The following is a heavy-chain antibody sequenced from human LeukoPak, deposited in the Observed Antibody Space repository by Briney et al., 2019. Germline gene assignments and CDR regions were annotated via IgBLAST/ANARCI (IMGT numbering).Heavy chain of an antibody. D-gene: IGHD1-26*01. V-gene: IGHV1-2*04. J-gene: IGHJ3*01. CDR3: ARVYVGATRLRVAFDV. CDR1: GYTFTACY. Sequence: ASVKVSCTASGYTFTACYIHWVRQAPGQGLEWMGWINPDSGATSYAQKFQGWVTMTRDTSISTAYMELSRLTSDDTAVYYCARVYVGATRLRVAFDVWGQGTMVTVSS. CDR2: INPDSGAT.